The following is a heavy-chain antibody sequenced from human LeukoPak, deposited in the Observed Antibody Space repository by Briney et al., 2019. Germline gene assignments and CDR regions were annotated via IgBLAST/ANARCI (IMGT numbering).Heavy chain of an antibody. D-gene: IGHD6-6*01. CDR3: ARGGAARLHFQN. Sequence: SETLSLTCTVSGGSISSGDYYWSWIRQPPGKGLEWIGYIYYSGSTYYNPSLKSRVTISVDTSKNQFSLNLNSVTAADTAVYYCARGGAARLHFQNWGQGTLVTVSS. CDR2: IYYSGST. V-gene: IGHV4-30-4*02. J-gene: IGHJ1*01. CDR1: GGSISSGDYY.